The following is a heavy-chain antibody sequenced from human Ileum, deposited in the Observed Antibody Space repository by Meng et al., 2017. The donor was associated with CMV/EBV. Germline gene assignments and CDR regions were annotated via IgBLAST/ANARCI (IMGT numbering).Heavy chain of an antibody. J-gene: IGHJ5*02. V-gene: IGHV3-30*02. CDR2: IYRDSRHK. Sequence: VHLGGSGGGVVQRWGDPILTRIASAFICSSDDSDWVRQAPVRGPQWVSFIYRDSRHKEYLDYVRGRFTISRDNSKNAMYLQMNSLRVEDTALYFCTKHPFSTSVTWGQGTLVTVSS. CDR1: AFICSSDD. D-gene: IGHD2-2*01. CDR3: TKHPFSTSVT.